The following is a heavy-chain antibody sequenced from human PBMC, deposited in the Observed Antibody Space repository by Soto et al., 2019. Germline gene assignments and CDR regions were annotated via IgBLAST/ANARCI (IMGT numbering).Heavy chain of an antibody. Sequence: QLQLQESGPGLVKPSETLSLTCTVSGVSISSSGDYWGWIRQPPGMGLEWIATVFPSGTTYYYNPSLRSRVTISVDTSNTQFSLKLSSVTAANTAVYYCARFPRTTVASTGTDCWGQGTLVTVSS. CDR1: GVSISSSGDY. J-gene: IGHJ4*02. CDR2: VFPSGTTY. V-gene: IGHV4-39*01. D-gene: IGHD6-19*01. CDR3: ARFPRTTVASTGTDC.